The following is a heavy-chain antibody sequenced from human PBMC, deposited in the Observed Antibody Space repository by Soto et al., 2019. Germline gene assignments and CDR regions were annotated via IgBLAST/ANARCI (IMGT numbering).Heavy chain of an antibody. V-gene: IGHV3-74*01. J-gene: IGHJ4*02. CDR2: MNSDGSII. CDR1: GYTFGNHW. Sequence: PGGSLGLSCAVAGYTFGNHWMHWVRQAPGKGLEWVSRMNSDGSIINYEDSVKGRFTVSRDNAKNTLYLQMNSLRVEDTAVYYCATAEVDYWGPGTLVTVSS. CDR3: ATAEVDY.